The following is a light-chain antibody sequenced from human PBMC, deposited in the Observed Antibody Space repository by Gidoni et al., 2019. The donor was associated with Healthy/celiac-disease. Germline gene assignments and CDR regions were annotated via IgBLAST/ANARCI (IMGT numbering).Light chain of an antibody. Sequence: EIVLTQSPGTLSLSPGERATLSCRASQSVSSSYLAWYQQKPGQAPRLLIYGASSRATGIPDRFSGSGSGTDFTLTISRLEPEDFAVYYCQQYGSSLTXXXGGTKVEIK. CDR2: GAS. CDR3: QQYGSSLTX. J-gene: IGKJ4*01. V-gene: IGKV3-20*01. CDR1: QSVSSSY.